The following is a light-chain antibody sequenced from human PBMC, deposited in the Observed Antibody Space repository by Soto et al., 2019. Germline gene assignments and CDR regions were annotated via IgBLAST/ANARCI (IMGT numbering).Light chain of an antibody. Sequence: DVVMTQSPLSLPVTLGQPASISCRSSQSLVFSDGNTYLSWIQQRPGQSPRRLIYKVSNRDSGVPDRVSGSGSGTDFTLKISRVEAEDVGVYYCMQGTHWPPYTFGQGTKLEIK. CDR1: QSLVFSDGNTY. V-gene: IGKV2-30*01. CDR3: MQGTHWPPYT. J-gene: IGKJ2*01. CDR2: KVS.